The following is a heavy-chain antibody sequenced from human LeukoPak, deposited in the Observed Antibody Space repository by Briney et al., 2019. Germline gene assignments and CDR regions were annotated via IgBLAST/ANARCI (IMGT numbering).Heavy chain of an antibody. Sequence: PETLSLTCTVSGGSIINYYWSWIRQPPGKGLEWIGYIYSSGSTNYNPSLKSRVTILVDTSKNQFSLKLGSVTTADTAVYYCARAREFWFDPWGQGTLVTVSS. D-gene: IGHD2/OR15-2a*01. V-gene: IGHV4-59*01. CDR1: GGSIINYY. CDR2: IYSSGST. CDR3: ARAREFWFDP. J-gene: IGHJ5*02.